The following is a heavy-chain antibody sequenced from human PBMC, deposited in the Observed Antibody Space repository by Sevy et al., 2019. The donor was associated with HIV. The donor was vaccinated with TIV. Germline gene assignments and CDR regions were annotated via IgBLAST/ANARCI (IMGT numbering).Heavy chain of an antibody. CDR1: GFTFSSYG. CDR3: ARDPVRIAVAGGRFDP. V-gene: IGHV3-33*01. CDR2: IWYDGSNK. J-gene: IGHJ5*02. Sequence: GESLKISCAASGFTFSSYGMHWVRQAPGKGLEWVAVIWYDGSNKYYADSVKGRFTISRDNSKNTLYLQMNSLRAEDTAVYYCARDPVRIAVAGGRFDPWGQGTLVTVSS. D-gene: IGHD6-19*01.